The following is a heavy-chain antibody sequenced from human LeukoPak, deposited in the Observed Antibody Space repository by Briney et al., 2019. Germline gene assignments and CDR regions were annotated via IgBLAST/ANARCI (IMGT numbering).Heavy chain of an antibody. CDR2: VSPYNGNT. V-gene: IGHV1-18*01. CDR3: ARVGAVAGHRWSDEY. Sequence: GASVKVSCKASGYTFTSYGISWVGQAPGQGLEWMGWVSPYNGNTNYAQKLQGRVTMTTDTSTSTAYMELRSLRSDDTAVYYCARVGAVAGHRWSDEYWGQGTLVTVSS. D-gene: IGHD6-19*01. J-gene: IGHJ4*02. CDR1: GYTFTSYG.